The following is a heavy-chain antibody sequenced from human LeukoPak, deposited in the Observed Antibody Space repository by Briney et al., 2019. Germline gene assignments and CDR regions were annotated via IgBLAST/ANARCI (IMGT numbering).Heavy chain of an antibody. CDR1: GGSFSGYY. Sequence: SETLSLTCAVYGGSFSGYYWSWIRQPPGKGLEWIGEINHSGSTNYNPSLKSRVTISVDTSKNQFSLKLSSVTAADTAVYYCAKKTYSSGGRVPIDSGGGETLVPVSS. CDR3: AKKTYSSGGRVPIDS. CDR2: INHSGST. J-gene: IGHJ4*02. V-gene: IGHV4-34*01. D-gene: IGHD6-19*01.